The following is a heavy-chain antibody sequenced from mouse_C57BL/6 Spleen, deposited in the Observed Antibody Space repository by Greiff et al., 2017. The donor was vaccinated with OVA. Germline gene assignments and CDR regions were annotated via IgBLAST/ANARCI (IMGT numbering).Heavy chain of an antibody. J-gene: IGHJ2*01. CDR2: IDPSDSET. Sequence: QVQLQQSGAELVRPGSSVKLSCKASGYNFKSYWMHWVKQRPIQGLEWIGKIDPSDSETKYNQKFKDKATITVDKSSNTAYMQLSSLTSEDSAIYYCAIKADYDVYFDYWGQGTTLTVSS. CDR1: GYNFKSYW. D-gene: IGHD2-4*01. CDR3: AIKADYDVYFDY. V-gene: IGHV1-52*01.